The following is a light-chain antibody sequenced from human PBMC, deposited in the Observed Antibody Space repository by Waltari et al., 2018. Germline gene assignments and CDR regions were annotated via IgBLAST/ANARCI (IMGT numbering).Light chain of an antibody. CDR3: QSYDTSLTVV. CDR2: GST. Sequence: QSVLTQPPSVSGAPGQTVTISCTGSGSNIGAGYDVHWYQQVPRAAPKLLIYGSTSRPLGVPDRFFGSTSRTSASLAITGLQAEDEAVYYCQSYDTSLTVVFGGGTKLTVL. CDR1: GSNIGAGYD. V-gene: IGLV1-40*01. J-gene: IGLJ3*02.